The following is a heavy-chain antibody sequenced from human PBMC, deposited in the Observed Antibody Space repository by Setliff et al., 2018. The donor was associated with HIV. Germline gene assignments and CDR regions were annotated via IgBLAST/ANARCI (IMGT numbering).Heavy chain of an antibody. CDR1: VESFSGFY. V-gene: IGHV4-34*01. CDR2: INHSGST. J-gene: IGHJ4*02. D-gene: IGHD3-10*01. Sequence: ETLSLTCAVYVESFSGFYWSWIRQPPGKGLEWIGEINHSGSTNYNPSLKSRVTISVDTSKNQFSLKLSFVTAADTAVYYCARGWFGGYYFDYWGQGTLVTVS. CDR3: ARGWFGGYYFDY.